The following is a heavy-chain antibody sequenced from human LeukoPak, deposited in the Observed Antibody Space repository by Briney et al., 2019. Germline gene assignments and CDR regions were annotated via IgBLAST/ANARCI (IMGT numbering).Heavy chain of an antibody. CDR2: ISGDGVSP. CDR1: GFTFNNYA. Sequence: GGSLRLSCAASGFTFNNYALAWVRQTPEKGLECVSAISGDGVSPYYVDSVRSRFTISRDNSKNTLYLQMHSLRVEDTAVYFCARDPGAFLYFFDNWGQGTLVTVSS. J-gene: IGHJ4*02. V-gene: IGHV3-23*01. CDR3: ARDPGAFLYFFDN. D-gene: IGHD4/OR15-4a*01.